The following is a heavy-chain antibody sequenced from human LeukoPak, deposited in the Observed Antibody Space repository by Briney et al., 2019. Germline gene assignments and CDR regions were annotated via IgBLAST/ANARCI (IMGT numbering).Heavy chain of an antibody. D-gene: IGHD1-26*01. CDR1: GFTFSDYY. CDR2: IYSGGST. J-gene: IGHJ4*02. CDR3: ARGEWASYFDY. Sequence: GGSLRLSCAASGFTFSDYYMSWVRQAPGKGLEWVSVIYSGGSTYCADSVKGRFTISRDNSKNTLYLQMNSLRAEDTAVYYCARGEWASYFDYWGQGTLVTVSS. V-gene: IGHV3-53*01.